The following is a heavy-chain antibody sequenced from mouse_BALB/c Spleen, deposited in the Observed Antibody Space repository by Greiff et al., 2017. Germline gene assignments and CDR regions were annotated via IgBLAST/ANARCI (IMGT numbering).Heavy chain of an antibody. CDR2: IHYSGST. V-gene: IGHV3-1*02. CDR1: GYSITSGYS. Sequence: DVQLQESGPDLVKPSQSLSLTCTVTGYSITSGYSWHWIWQFPGNKLEWMGYIHYSGSTNYNPSLKSRISITRDTSKNQFFLQLNSVTTEDTATYYCASYYVGFAYWGQGTLVTVSA. J-gene: IGHJ3*01. D-gene: IGHD1-1*01. CDR3: ASYYVGFAY.